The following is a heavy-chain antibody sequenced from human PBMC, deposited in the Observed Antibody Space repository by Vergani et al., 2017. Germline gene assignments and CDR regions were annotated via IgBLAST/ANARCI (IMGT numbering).Heavy chain of an antibody. CDR1: GFPFSDYG. CDR3: ARDFLTRVTTLDYYYIGV. J-gene: IGHJ6*03. D-gene: IGHD1-1*01. Sequence: QVQLVESGGGEVQPGRSLRLSCSAAGFPFSDYGVHWVRQAPGKGLEWVSVISYDGNKKNYADSVKGRFTISRDNSKNTLYLEMNALRAEDTAVYYCARDFLTRVTTLDYYYIGVWGKGKTVTGSS. V-gene: IGHV3-30*03. CDR2: ISYDGNKK.